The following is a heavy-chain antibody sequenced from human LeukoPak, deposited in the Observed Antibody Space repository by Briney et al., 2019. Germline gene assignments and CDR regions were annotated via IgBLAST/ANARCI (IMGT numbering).Heavy chain of an antibody. D-gene: IGHD3-10*01. J-gene: IGHJ4*02. V-gene: IGHV4-59*01. CDR1: GGSISSYY. Sequence: SETLSLTCTVSGGSISSYYWIWIRQPPGKGLEWIAYIYYSGSTYYNPSLKSRVTISLDTSKNQFSLKLSSVTAADTAVYYCARYGSGSSIDYWGQGTLVTVSS. CDR3: ARYGSGSSIDY. CDR2: IYYSGST.